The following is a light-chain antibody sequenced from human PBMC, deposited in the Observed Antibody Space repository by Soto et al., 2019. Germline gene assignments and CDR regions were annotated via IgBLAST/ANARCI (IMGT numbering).Light chain of an antibody. J-gene: IGKJ3*01. Sequence: EIVLTQSPGTLSLSPGERATLSCRASQSVSSSYLAWYQQKPGQAPRLLIYGASSRATGIPDRFSGSGYGTNITLTIIRLEPEDFAVYYCQQYGSSPRFTFGPGTKVDIK. V-gene: IGKV3-20*01. CDR3: QQYGSSPRFT. CDR2: GAS. CDR1: QSVSSSY.